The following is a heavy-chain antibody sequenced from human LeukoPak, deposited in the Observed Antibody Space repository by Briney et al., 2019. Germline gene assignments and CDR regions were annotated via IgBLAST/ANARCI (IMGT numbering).Heavy chain of an antibody. CDR1: GDSMYSYY. J-gene: IGHJ4*02. CDR2: ISYSGST. Sequence: SETLSLTCTVSGDSMYSYYWSWIRQPPGKGLEWVGYISYSGSTNYNPSLKSRVTIMADTSKNQFSLRLTSATAADTAVYYCARGPAAYDSWGQGTLVTVAS. CDR3: ARGPAAYDS. V-gene: IGHV4-59*01. D-gene: IGHD2-2*01.